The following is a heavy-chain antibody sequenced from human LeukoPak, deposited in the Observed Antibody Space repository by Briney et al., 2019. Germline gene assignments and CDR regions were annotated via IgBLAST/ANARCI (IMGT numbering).Heavy chain of an antibody. CDR2: IYHSGST. CDR1: GYSISSGYY. V-gene: IGHV4-38-2*02. CDR3: AREGGYDPLYAFDI. J-gene: IGHJ3*02. D-gene: IGHD5-12*01. Sequence: SETLSLTCTVSGYSISSGYYWGWIRQPPGKGLEWIGSIYHSGSTYYNPSLKSRVTISVDTSKNQFSLKLSSVTAADTAVYYCAREGGYDPLYAFDIWGQGTMVTVSS.